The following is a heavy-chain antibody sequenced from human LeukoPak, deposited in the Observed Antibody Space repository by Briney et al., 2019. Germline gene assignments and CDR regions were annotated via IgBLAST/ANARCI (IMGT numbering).Heavy chain of an antibody. CDR1: GYTFISYY. CDR3: ARGSKYYYGSGDVHYYYYYMDV. Sequence: ASVKVSCKASGYTFISYYMNWVRQAPGQGLEWMGIINPSGGSTSYAQKFQGRVTMTRDTSTSTVYMELSSLRSEDTALYYCARGSKYYYGSGDVHYYYYYMDVWGKGTTVTISS. CDR2: INPSGGST. D-gene: IGHD3-10*01. J-gene: IGHJ6*03. V-gene: IGHV1-46*01.